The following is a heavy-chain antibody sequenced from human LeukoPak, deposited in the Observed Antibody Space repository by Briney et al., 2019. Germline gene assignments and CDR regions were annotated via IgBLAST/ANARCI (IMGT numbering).Heavy chain of an antibody. CDR2: ISWDGGST. CDR1: GFTFDDYT. D-gene: IGHD6-6*01. J-gene: IGHJ6*03. CDR3: AKTRARGYYYYMDV. Sequence: PGGSLRLSCAASGFTFDDYTMHWVRQAPGKGLEWVSLISWDGGSTYYADSVKGRFTISRDNSKNSLYLQMNSLRTEDTALYYCAKTRARGYYYYMDVWGKGTTVTVSS. V-gene: IGHV3-43*01.